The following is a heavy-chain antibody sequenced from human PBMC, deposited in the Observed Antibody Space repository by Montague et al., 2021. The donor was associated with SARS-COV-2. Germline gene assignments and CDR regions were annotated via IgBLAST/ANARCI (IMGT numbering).Heavy chain of an antibody. D-gene: IGHD3-3*01. CDR1: GFTFSSYW. J-gene: IGHJ6*02. V-gene: IGHV3-74*01. Sequence: SLRLSCAASGFTFSSYWMHWVRQAPGKGLVWVSRINSDGSSTSYADSVKGRFTISRDNAKNTLYLQMNSLRAEDTAVYYCARDREEWDYYYYGMDVWGQGTKVTVSS. CDR3: ARDREEWDYYYYGMDV. CDR2: INSDGSST.